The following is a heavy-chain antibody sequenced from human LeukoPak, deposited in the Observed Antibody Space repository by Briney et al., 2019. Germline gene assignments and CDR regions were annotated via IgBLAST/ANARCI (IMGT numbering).Heavy chain of an antibody. D-gene: IGHD3-22*01. Sequence: ASVKVSCKASGYTFTSYAMHWVRQAPGQRLEWMGWINAGNGNTKYSQKFRGRVTITRDTSASTAYMELSSLRSEDTAVYYCARSSSGYYYWDYWGQGTLVTVSS. CDR3: ARSSSGYYYWDY. V-gene: IGHV1-3*01. J-gene: IGHJ4*02. CDR1: GYTFTSYA. CDR2: INAGNGNT.